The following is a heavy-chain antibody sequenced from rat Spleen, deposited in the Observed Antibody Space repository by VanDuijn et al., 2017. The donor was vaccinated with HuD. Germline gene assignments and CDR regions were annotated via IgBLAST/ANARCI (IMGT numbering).Heavy chain of an antibody. CDR1: GFTFSDYN. CDR3: AREGFRGTETYLDY. Sequence: EVQLVESGGGLVQPGRSLKLSCAASGFTFSDYNMAWVRQAPKKGLEWVATIIYDGSRTYYRDSVKGRVTISRDNAKSTLYLQLDSLRSEDTATYYCAREGFRGTETYLDYWGQGVMVTVSS. J-gene: IGHJ2*01. V-gene: IGHV5S10*01. CDR2: IIYDGSRT. D-gene: IGHD4-3*01.